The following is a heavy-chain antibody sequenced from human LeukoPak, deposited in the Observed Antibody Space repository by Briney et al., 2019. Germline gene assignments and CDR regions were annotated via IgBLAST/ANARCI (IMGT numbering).Heavy chain of an antibody. CDR1: GHSISSDYY. Sequence: SETLSLTCAVSGHSISSDYYWGWIRPPRGEGLEWIGSISHSGNNYYNPSLRSRVTISVDTSKNQFSLKLTFVTAADTAVYYCAREGPNNFGYHHHWGQGTLVTVSS. V-gene: IGHV4-38-2*02. D-gene: IGHD5-18*01. J-gene: IGHJ5*02. CDR3: AREGPNNFGYHHH. CDR2: ISHSGNN.